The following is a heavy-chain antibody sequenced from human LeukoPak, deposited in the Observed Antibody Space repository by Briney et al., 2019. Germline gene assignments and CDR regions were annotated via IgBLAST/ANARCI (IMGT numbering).Heavy chain of an antibody. Sequence: ASVKVSCKASGYTFTGYYMHWVRQAPGQGLEWMGWINPNSGGTNYAQKFQGRVTMTRDTSISTAYMELSRLRSDDTAVYYCARLKVSEPPGTMVRGVSYYFDYWGQGTLVTVSS. D-gene: IGHD3-10*01. CDR2: INPNSGGT. J-gene: IGHJ4*02. V-gene: IGHV1-2*02. CDR3: ARLKVSEPPGTMVRGVSYYFDY. CDR1: GYTFTGYY.